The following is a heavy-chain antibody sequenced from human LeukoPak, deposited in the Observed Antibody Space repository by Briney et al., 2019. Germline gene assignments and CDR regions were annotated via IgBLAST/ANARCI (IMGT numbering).Heavy chain of an antibody. CDR3: AKSLRGRAYCGGDCSYYFDY. Sequence: GGSLRLSCAASGFTFSSYGMHWVRQAPGKGLEWVAVISYDGSNKYYADSVKGRFTISRDNSKNTLYLQMNSLRAEDTAVYYCAKSLRGRAYCGGDCSYYFDYWGQGTLVTVSS. J-gene: IGHJ4*02. V-gene: IGHV3-30*19. CDR1: GFTFSSYG. D-gene: IGHD2-21*02. CDR2: ISYDGSNK.